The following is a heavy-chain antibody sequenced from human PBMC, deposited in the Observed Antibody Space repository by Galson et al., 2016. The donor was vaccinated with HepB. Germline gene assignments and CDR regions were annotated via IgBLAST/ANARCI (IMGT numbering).Heavy chain of an antibody. CDR1: GFTFITYG. Sequence: SLRLSCAASGFTFITYGMHWVRQAPGKGLEWVAVIWYDGSNKYYADSVKGRFTISRDNSKNTLYLQVNSLGAEDTALYYCAGGGYYYDSGDSPIDYWGQGTLVTVSS. V-gene: IGHV3-33*01. CDR2: IWYDGSNK. J-gene: IGHJ4*02. D-gene: IGHD3-22*01. CDR3: AGGGYYYDSGDSPIDY.